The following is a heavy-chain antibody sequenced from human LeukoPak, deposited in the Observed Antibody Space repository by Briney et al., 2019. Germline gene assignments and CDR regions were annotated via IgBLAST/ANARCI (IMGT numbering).Heavy chain of an antibody. J-gene: IGHJ3*01. CDR1: DFTFSTHW. CDR2: IPPEASRT. V-gene: IGHV3-74*01. Sequence: PGGSLRLSCTASDFTFSTHWVHWVRQAPGKGLIWVARIPPEASRTTYADSVKGRFTISRDNAKNTVYLQMNSLRVDDTAIYFCAGEFSGAREVWGQGTMVTVSS. CDR3: AGEFSGAREV. D-gene: IGHD3-10*01.